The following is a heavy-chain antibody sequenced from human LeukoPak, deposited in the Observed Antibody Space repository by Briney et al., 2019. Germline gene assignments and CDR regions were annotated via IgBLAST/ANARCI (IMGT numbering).Heavy chain of an antibody. CDR2: ISSSSSYI. Sequence: PGGSLRLSCAVSGFTFSSYSMNWVRQAPGKGLEWVSSISSSSSYIYYADSVKGRFTISRDNAKNSLYLQMNSLRAEDTAVYYCARDEMSAYYYGSGSYWGQGTLVTVSS. CDR1: GFTFSSYS. D-gene: IGHD3-10*01. V-gene: IGHV3-21*01. J-gene: IGHJ4*02. CDR3: ARDEMSAYYYGSGSY.